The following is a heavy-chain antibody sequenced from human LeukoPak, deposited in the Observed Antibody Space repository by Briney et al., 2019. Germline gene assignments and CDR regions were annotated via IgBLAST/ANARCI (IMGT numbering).Heavy chain of an antibody. CDR2: IAYTGTI. CDR1: GFSFSSYS. Sequence: GGSLRLSCAASGFSFSSYSMNWVRQAPGKGLEWVAYIAYTGTIHYADSVRGRFAISRDNAKNSLYLQLNSLRVEDTAVYYCARDPHSLDYWGQGTRVTVSS. V-gene: IGHV3-48*01. J-gene: IGHJ4*02. CDR3: ARDPHSLDY.